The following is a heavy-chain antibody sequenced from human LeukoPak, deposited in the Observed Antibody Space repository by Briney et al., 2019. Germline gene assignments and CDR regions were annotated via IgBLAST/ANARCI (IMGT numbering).Heavy chain of an antibody. Sequence: GGSLRLSCAASGFTFSSYAMSRVRQAPGKGLEWVSVISGSGGSTYYADSVKGRFTISRDNSKNTLYLQMNSLRAEDTAVYYCAKHLHSSGWSYFDYWGQGTLVTVSS. J-gene: IGHJ4*02. D-gene: IGHD6-19*01. CDR3: AKHLHSSGWSYFDY. CDR1: GFTFSSYA. V-gene: IGHV3-23*01. CDR2: ISGSGGST.